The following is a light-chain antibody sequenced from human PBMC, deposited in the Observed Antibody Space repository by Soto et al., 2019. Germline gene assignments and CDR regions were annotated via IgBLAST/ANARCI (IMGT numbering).Light chain of an antibody. V-gene: IGKV1-39*01. CDR1: QSISHY. Sequence: DIQMTQSPSSLSASVGDRVTISCRASQSISHYLDWYQEKPGKAPRLLIYSASNLQDGVPSRFSGSGSGTDFSLTISSPQPEDFATYYCLQTFTSPLTFGGGTKVDIK. CDR3: LQTFTSPLT. CDR2: SAS. J-gene: IGKJ4*01.